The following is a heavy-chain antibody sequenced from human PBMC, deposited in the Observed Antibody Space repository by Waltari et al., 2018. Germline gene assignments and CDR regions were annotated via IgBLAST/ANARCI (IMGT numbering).Heavy chain of an antibody. V-gene: IGHV1-69*12. Sequence: QVHLVQSGAEVKKPGSAVKVSCKASGGTFSTFPISWVRQAPGQGLEWMGGMMPLIGIADYTQKFQDRVTITADESTTTAYLELRSLKSDDTAVYFCARGSDHNDDSRVGIAIGEHDFDSWGRGTLVTVSS. CDR2: MMPLIGIA. D-gene: IGHD3-16*01. J-gene: IGHJ4*02. CDR1: GGTFSTFP. CDR3: ARGSDHNDDSRVGIAIGEHDFDS.